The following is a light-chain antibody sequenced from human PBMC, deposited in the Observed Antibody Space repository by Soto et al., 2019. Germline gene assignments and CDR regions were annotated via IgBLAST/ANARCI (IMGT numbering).Light chain of an antibody. J-gene: IGKJ1*01. V-gene: IGKV3-20*01. Sequence: PGERATLSCRASQSVSSSYLAWYQQKPGKAPRLLIYDASSRATGIPDRFSGSGSETDFTLTISRLEPEDFAVYSCHQYGSSPWTFGQGTKVEIK. CDR2: DAS. CDR3: HQYGSSPWT. CDR1: QSVSSSY.